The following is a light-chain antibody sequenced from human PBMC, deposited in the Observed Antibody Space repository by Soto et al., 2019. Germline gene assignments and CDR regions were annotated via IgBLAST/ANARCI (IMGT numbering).Light chain of an antibody. J-gene: IGLJ2*01. CDR3: LLSYGDDRV. Sequence: QAVVTQEPSLTVSPGGTDTLTCGSSTGAVTSGHYPYWFQQKPGQAPTTLIYDTDNELSWAPARFSGSLLGGKAALTLPGARPDDEAEYYCLLSYGDDRVFGRGTKLTVL. CDR2: DTD. V-gene: IGLV7-46*01. CDR1: TGAVTSGHY.